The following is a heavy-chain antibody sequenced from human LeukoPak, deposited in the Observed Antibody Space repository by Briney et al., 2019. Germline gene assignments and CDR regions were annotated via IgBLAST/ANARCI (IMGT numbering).Heavy chain of an antibody. CDR2: ISYDGSNK. V-gene: IGHV3-30*18. J-gene: IGHJ6*02. CDR3: AKDHMVMTTVTSGGMDV. D-gene: IGHD4-17*01. Sequence: PGGSLRLSCAASGFTFSSYGMHWVRQAPGKGLEWVAVISYDGSNKYYADSVKGRFTISRDNSKNTLYLQMNSLRAEDTAVYYCAKDHMVMTTVTSGGMDVWGQGTTVTVSS. CDR1: GFTFSSYG.